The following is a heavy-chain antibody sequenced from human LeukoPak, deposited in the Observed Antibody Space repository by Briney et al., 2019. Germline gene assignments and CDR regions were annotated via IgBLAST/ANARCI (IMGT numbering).Heavy chain of an antibody. CDR1: GFTLSSYA. J-gene: IGHJ4*02. CDR3: ARSPVWGSYRYTIDY. V-gene: IGHV3-30*04. CDR2: ISYDGSNK. D-gene: IGHD3-16*02. Sequence: GGSLRLSCAASGFTLSSYAMHWVRQAPGKGLEWVAVISYDGSNKYYADSVKGRFTISRDNSKNTLYLQMNSLRAEDTAVYYCARSPVWGSYRYTIDYWGQGTLVTVSS.